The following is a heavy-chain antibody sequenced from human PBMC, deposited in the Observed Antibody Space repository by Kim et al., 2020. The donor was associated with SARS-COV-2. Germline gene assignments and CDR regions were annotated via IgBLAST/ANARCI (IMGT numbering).Heavy chain of an antibody. CDR2: IRSKAYGGTT. CDR3: TREGVYCGGDCYYFDY. D-gene: IGHD2-21*02. V-gene: IGHV3-49*03. J-gene: IGHJ4*02. CDR1: GFTFGDYA. Sequence: GGSLRLSCTASGFTFGDYAMSWFRQAPGKGLEWVGFIRSKAYGGTTEYAASVKGRFTISRDDSKSIAYLQMNSLKTEDTAVYYCTREGVYCGGDCYYFDYWGQGTLVTVSS.